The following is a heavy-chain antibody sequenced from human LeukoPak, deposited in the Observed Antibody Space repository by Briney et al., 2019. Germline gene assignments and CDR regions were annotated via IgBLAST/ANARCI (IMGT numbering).Heavy chain of an antibody. CDR3: AREMSTIQDLDY. J-gene: IGHJ4*02. V-gene: IGHV3-11*06. D-gene: IGHD5-24*01. CDR1: GFTFSDYY. Sequence: PGGSLRLSCAASGFTFSDYYMSWIRQAPGKGLEWVSYISGTSTHTSYGDSVKGRFTISRDNAKNTLYLQMNSLRAEDTAVYYCAREMSTIQDLDYWGQGTLVTVSS. CDR2: ISGTSTHT.